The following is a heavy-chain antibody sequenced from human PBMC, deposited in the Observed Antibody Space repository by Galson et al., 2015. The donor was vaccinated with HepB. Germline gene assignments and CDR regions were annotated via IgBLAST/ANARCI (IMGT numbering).Heavy chain of an antibody. V-gene: IGHV3-48*01. D-gene: IGHD3-22*01. CDR3: ARDLNPCYYYDSSGYSDY. CDR2: ISSSSSTI. Sequence: SLRLSCAASGFTFSSYSMNWVRQAPGKGLEWVSYISSSSSTIYYADSVKGRFTISRDNAKNSLYLQMNSLRAEETAVYYCARDLNPCYYYDSSGYSDYWGQGTLVTVSS. J-gene: IGHJ4*02. CDR1: GFTFSSYS.